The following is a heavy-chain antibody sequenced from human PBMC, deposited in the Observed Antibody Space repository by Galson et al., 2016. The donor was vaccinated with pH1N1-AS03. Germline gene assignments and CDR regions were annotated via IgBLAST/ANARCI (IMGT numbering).Heavy chain of an antibody. CDR1: GFTFRSFG. Sequence: SLRLSCAASGFTFRSFGMHWVRQAPGKGLKWVAVIWYDGSKEEYADSVKGRFTISRDNSKNTLFLQMKSLGVEDTAVYYCARPAHDFGRPYHMDVWGQGTTVTVS. V-gene: IGHV3-33*01. J-gene: IGHJ6*02. CDR2: IWYDGSKE. CDR3: ARPAHDFGRPYHMDV. D-gene: IGHD3/OR15-3a*01.